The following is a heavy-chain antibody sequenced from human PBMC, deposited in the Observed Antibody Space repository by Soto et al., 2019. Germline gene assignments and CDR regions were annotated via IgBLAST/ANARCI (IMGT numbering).Heavy chain of an antibody. CDR2: ISGSGGST. V-gene: IGHV3-23*01. CDR1: GFTFSSYA. CDR3: AKALEEQLAPYDYYYYYYGMDV. D-gene: IGHD6-13*01. Sequence: GGSLRLSCAASGFTFSSYAMSWVRQAPGKGLEWVSAISGSGGSTYYADSVKGRFTISRDNSKNTLYLQMNSLRAEDTAVYYCAKALEEQLAPYDYYYYYYGMDVWGQGTTVTVSS. J-gene: IGHJ6*02.